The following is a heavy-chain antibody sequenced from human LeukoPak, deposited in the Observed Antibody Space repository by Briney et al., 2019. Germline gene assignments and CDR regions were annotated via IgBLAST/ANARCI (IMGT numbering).Heavy chain of an antibody. Sequence: GRSLRLSCAASGFTFSSYGMHWVRQAPGKGLESVAVIWYDGSNKYYADSVKGRFTISRDNSNNTLYLQMNRLRAEDTAVYYCARVEGYSYGPVRYWGQGPLVTVSS. J-gene: IGHJ4*02. CDR2: IWYDGSNK. D-gene: IGHD5-18*01. CDR1: GFTFSSYG. CDR3: ARVEGYSYGPVRY. V-gene: IGHV3-33*01.